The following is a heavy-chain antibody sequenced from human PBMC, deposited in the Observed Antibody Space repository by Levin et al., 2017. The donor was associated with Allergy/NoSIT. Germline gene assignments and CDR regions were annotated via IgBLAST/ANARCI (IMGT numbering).Heavy chain of an antibody. CDR3: ARDPGATVSLLYYFDY. J-gene: IGHJ4*02. V-gene: IGHV3-33*01. CDR2: MWSHGNRE. D-gene: IGHD4-11*01. CDR1: GFTFTSYG. Sequence: GGSLRLSCAASGFTFTSYGIHWVRQAPGKGLEWVAVMWSHGNREDYADAVKGRFIISRDTSKNTVYLQMNSLRAEDTAVYYCARDPGATVSLLYYFDYWGQGTLVTVSS.